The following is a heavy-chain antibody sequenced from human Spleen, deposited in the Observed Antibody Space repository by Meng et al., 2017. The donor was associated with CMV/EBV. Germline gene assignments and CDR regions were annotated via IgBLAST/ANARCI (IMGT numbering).Heavy chain of an antibody. CDR3: ATSHAAAGNS. CDR2: IKQDGSAK. CDR1: GFTFSSYW. D-gene: IGHD6-13*01. J-gene: IGHJ4*02. Sequence: GESLKISCAASGFTFSSYWMSWVRQAPGKGLEWVANIKQDGSAKFYLDSVKGRFTISRDNAKNSLYLQMNSLTAEDTALYYCATSHAAAGNSWGQGTLVTVSS. V-gene: IGHV3-7*01.